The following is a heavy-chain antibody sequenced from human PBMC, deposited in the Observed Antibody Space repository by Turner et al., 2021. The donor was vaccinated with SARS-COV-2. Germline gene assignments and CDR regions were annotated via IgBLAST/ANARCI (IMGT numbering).Heavy chain of an antibody. CDR3: ARDHYYDSSGYTLDAFDI. V-gene: IGHV3-33*01. CDR1: GFTFSSYG. D-gene: IGHD3-22*01. J-gene: IGHJ3*02. CDR2: IFYDVSNK. Sequence: QVQLVASGGGLVQPGRSLRLSCSSSGFTFSSYGMHWVRQAPGKGLEWVAVIFYDVSNKYYADSGKGRFTISRDNSKNTLYLQMNSLRAEDTAVYYCARDHYYDSSGYTLDAFDIWGQGTMVTISS.